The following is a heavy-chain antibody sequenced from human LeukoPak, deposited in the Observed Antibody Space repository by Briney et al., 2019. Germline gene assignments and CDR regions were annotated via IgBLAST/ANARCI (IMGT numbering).Heavy chain of an antibody. D-gene: IGHD6-19*01. CDR2: ITTNGTTI. CDR3: ARDQWLAYYYHGMDV. J-gene: IGHJ6*02. Sequence: QPGGSLRLSCAASGFTFSSFSMNWVRQAPGKGLEWVSYITTNGTTIYYADSVKGRFTISRDNAENSLYLQMNSLRAEDTAIYYCARDQWLAYYYHGMDVWGQGTTVTVSS. V-gene: IGHV3-48*04. CDR1: GFTFSSFS.